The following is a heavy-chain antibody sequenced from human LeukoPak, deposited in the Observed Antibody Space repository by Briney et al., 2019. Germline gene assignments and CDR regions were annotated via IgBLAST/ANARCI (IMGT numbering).Heavy chain of an antibody. CDR1: GYTLTELS. V-gene: IGHV1-24*01. Sequence: ASVKVSCKVSGYTLTELSMHWVRQAPGKGLEWMGGFDPEDGETIYAQKFQGRVTMTEDTSTDTAYMELSSLRSEDTAVYYCARDRDAYINYPPNYMDVWGNGTTVTVSS. J-gene: IGHJ6*03. CDR2: FDPEDGET. D-gene: IGHD4-11*01. CDR3: ARDRDAYINYPPNYMDV.